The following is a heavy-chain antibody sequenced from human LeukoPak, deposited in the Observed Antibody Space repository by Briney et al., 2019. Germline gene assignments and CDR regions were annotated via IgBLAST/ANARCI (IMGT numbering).Heavy chain of an antibody. D-gene: IGHD2-15*01. V-gene: IGHV1-2*02. CDR3: ARVEDIVVPYYFDY. CDR2: INPNSGGT. J-gene: IGHJ4*02. Sequence: GASVKVSCKASGYTFTGYYMHWVRQAPGQGLEWMGWINPNSGGTNYAQKFQGRVTMTRDTSISTAYMELSRLRSDDTAVYYCARVEDIVVPYYFDYWGQGTLVTVSS. CDR1: GYTFTGYY.